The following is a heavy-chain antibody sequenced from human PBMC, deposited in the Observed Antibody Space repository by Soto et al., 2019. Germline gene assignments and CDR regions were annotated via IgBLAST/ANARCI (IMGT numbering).Heavy chain of an antibody. CDR2: IIPIFGTA. CDR3: ARSVTGTTRLNWFDP. J-gene: IGHJ5*02. V-gene: IGHV1-69*13. CDR1: GGTFSSFA. D-gene: IGHD1-20*01. Sequence: GASVKVSCKASGGTFSSFAISWVRQAPGQGLEWMGGIIPIFGTANYAQKFQGRVTITADESTSTAYMELSSLRSEDTAVYYCARSVTGTTRLNWFDPWGQGTLVTVS.